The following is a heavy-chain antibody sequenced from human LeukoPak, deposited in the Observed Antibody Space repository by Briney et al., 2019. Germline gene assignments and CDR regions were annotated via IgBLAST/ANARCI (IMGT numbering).Heavy chain of an antibody. CDR3: ARAGDAAMVHYFYYGMDV. CDR2: IYSGVTT. CDR1: GFFVRANY. J-gene: IGHJ6*02. V-gene: IGHV3-53*01. D-gene: IGHD5-18*01. Sequence: PVGSLRLSCAASGFFVRANYMTWVRQAPGKGLECVSDIYSGVTTDNADSVKGLFTVSIDNSQNKLYLQMNSLRAEDTAVYYCARAGDAAMVHYFYYGMDVWGQGTTVTVSS.